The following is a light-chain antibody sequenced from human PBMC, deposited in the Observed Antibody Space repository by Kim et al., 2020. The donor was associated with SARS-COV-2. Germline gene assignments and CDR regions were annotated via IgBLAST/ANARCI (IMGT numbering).Light chain of an antibody. CDR3: QQYHTYPRT. J-gene: IGKJ2*02. CDR1: ESISSR. CDR2: DAS. V-gene: IGKV1-5*01. Sequence: DIQMTQSPSTLSASVGDRVTITCRASESISSRLAWYEQKPEKAPKLLIYDASSLESGVPSRFSGSGSGTDFTLTITSLQPDDFATYYCQQYHTYPRTFGQGTKLEI.